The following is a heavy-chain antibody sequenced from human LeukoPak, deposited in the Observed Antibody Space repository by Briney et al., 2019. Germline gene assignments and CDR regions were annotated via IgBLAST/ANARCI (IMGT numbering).Heavy chain of an antibody. J-gene: IGHJ4*02. Sequence: ASVKVSCKASGYTFTSYYMHWVLQAPGQGLEWMGIINPSGGSTSYAQKFQGRVTMTRDTSTSTVYMEPSSLRSEDTAVYYCARDRNWGCDDWGQGTLVTVSS. CDR1: GYTFTSYY. D-gene: IGHD7-27*01. CDR3: ARDRNWGCDD. CDR2: INPSGGST. V-gene: IGHV1-46*01.